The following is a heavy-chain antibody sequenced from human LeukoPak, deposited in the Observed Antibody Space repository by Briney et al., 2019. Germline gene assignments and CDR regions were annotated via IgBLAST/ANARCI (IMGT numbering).Heavy chain of an antibody. V-gene: IGHV4-34*01. Sequence: SETLSLTCAVYGASFSGYYWSWIRQPPGKGLEWIGEINHSGSTNYNPSLKSRVTTSVDTSKNQFSLKLSSVTAADTAVYYCARGRSGNYYGSGSYYNYWGQGTLVTVSS. D-gene: IGHD3-10*01. CDR3: ARGRSGNYYGSGSYYNY. J-gene: IGHJ4*02. CDR2: INHSGST. CDR1: GASFSGYY.